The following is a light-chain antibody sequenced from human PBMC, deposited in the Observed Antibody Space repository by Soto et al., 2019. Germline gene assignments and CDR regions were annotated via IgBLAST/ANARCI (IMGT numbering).Light chain of an antibody. CDR2: DAS. J-gene: IGKJ4*01. CDR3: QQRNTWPLT. CDR1: QSVYSY. Sequence: EIVLTQSPATLSLSPGERATLSCRASQSVYSYLAWYQQKPGQAPRLLIYDASNRATGIPARFSGSGSGTDFTLTISSLEPEDFAVYYCQQRNTWPLTVGGGTKVEIK. V-gene: IGKV3-11*01.